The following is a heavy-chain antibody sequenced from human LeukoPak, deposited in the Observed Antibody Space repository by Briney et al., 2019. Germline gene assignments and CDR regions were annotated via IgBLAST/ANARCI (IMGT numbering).Heavy chain of an antibody. D-gene: IGHD5-24*01. V-gene: IGHV1-69*05. CDR2: IIPIFGTA. CDR3: AGEGGYNYLGFDY. J-gene: IGHJ4*02. CDR1: GGTFSSYA. Sequence: SVKVSCKASGGTFSSYAISWVRQAPGQGLEWMGGIIPIFGTANYAQKFQGRVTITTDESTSTAYMELSSLRSEDTAVYYCAGEGGYNYLGFDYWGQGTLVTVSS.